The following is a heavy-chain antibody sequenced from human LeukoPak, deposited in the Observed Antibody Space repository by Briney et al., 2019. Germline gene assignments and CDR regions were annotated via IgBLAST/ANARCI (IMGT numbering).Heavy chain of an antibody. D-gene: IGHD3-22*01. Sequence: AAVKVSCKASGYTFTGYYMHWVRQAPGQGLEWMGWINPNSGGTNYAQKVQGRVTMTRDTSISTAYMEMSKLTSDDTALYYCARTGAYYSGIYYFDSWGQGTLVTVSS. CDR1: GYTFTGYY. V-gene: IGHV1-2*02. J-gene: IGHJ4*02. CDR3: ARTGAYYSGIYYFDS. CDR2: INPNSGGT.